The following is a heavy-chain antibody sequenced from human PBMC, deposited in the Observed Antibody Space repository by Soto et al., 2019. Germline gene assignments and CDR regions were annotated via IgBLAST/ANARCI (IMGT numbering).Heavy chain of an antibody. CDR1: GYTFTSYG. J-gene: IGHJ3*02. V-gene: IGHV1-18*04. Sequence: QVQLVQSGAEVKKPGASVKVSCKASGYTFTSYGISWVRQAPGQGLEWMGWISAYNGNTNYAQKLQVRVTMTTDTSTSTAYMELRSLRSDDTAVYYCARSVYCSSTSCYTGAFDIWGQGTMVTVSS. D-gene: IGHD2-2*02. CDR3: ARSVYCSSTSCYTGAFDI. CDR2: ISAYNGNT.